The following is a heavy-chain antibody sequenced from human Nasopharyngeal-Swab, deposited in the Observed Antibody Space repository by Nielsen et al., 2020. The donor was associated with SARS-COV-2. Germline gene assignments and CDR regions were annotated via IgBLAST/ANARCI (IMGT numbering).Heavy chain of an antibody. V-gene: IGHV3-48*01. D-gene: IGHD4-17*01. CDR1: GFTFSSYS. CDR3: ARDILEGYGDSWYFDL. CDR2: ISSSSSTI. Sequence: GGSLRLSCAASGFTFSSYSMNWVRQAPGKGLEWVSYISSSSSTIYYADSVKGRFTISRDNAKNSLYLQMNSLRAEDTAVYYCARDILEGYGDSWYFDLWGRGTLVTVSS. J-gene: IGHJ2*01.